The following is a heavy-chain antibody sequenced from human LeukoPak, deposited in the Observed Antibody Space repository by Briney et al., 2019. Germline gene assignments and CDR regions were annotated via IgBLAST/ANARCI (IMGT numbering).Heavy chain of an antibody. Sequence: ASVRDSCKASGYTFSSYGISWVRQAPGQGLEWMGWISAYNGDTKYAQKLQGRVTMTTDTSTNTVYMELRSLRSDDTAVYYCARDPRAWHNSNCSDAFDIWGQGTLVTVSS. CDR2: ISAYNGDT. D-gene: IGHD4-11*01. CDR1: GYTFSSYG. CDR3: ARDPRAWHNSNCSDAFDI. V-gene: IGHV1-18*01. J-gene: IGHJ3*02.